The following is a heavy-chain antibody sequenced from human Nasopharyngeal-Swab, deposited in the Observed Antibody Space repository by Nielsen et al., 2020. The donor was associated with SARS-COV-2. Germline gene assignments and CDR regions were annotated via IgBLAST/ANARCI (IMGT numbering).Heavy chain of an antibody. Sequence: ASVKVSCKASGYPFTSYALYWVRQAPGQRLEWMGWINAGNGNTNYQQKFQGRVTITRDTSTSTAYMELSSLRSEDTAVYYCATGTTGTQHFDYWGQGTLVTVSS. CDR3: ATGTTGTQHFDY. J-gene: IGHJ4*02. CDR2: INAGNGNT. CDR1: GYPFTSYA. D-gene: IGHD1-1*01. V-gene: IGHV1-3*01.